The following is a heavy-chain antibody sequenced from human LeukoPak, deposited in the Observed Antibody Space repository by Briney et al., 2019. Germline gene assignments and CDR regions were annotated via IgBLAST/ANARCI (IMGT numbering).Heavy chain of an antibody. J-gene: IGHJ4*02. CDR2: ISSSGSTI. V-gene: IGHV3-11*01. CDR3: ASLITMVRGVTFDY. D-gene: IGHD3-10*01. CDR1: GFTFSDYY. Sequence: PGGSLRLSCAASGFTFSDYYMSWIRQAPGKGLEWVSYISSSGSTIYYADSVKGRFTISRDNAKNSLYLQMNSLRAEDTAVYYCASLITMVRGVTFDYWGQGTLVTVSS.